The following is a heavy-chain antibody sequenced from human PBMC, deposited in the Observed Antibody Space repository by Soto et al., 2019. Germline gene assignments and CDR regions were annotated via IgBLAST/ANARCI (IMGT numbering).Heavy chain of an antibody. CDR2: ISGSGGST. J-gene: IGHJ6*02. CDR1: GFSFSSYA. Sequence: GGSLRLSCAASGFSFSSYAMSWVRQAPGKGLEWVSAISGSGGSTYYADSVKGRFTISRDNSKNTLYLQMNSLRAEDTAVYYCAKGFYSSSSGPDYYYGMDVWGQGTTVTVSS. V-gene: IGHV3-23*01. CDR3: AKGFYSSSSGPDYYYGMDV. D-gene: IGHD6-6*01.